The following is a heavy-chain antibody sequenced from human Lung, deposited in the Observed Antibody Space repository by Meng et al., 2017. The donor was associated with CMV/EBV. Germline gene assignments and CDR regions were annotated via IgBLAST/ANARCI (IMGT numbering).Heavy chain of an antibody. CDR2: IYRSGST. V-gene: IGHV4-4*02. D-gene: IGHD1-26*01. CDR3: AKEWLNATTGQFDY. J-gene: IGHJ4*02. CDR1: GVSISTDNW. Sequence: SGVSISTDNWSCCVRQPPGQGLEWIGEIYRSGSTNYRPSLKSRVTISIDRSKNQFSLRLTSVTAADTAVYYCAKEWLNATTGQFDYWGQGTLVTVSS.